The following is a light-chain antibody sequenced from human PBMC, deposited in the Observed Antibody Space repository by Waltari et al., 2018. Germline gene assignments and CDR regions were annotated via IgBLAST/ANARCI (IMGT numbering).Light chain of an antibody. CDR3: FSYRRSSTWV. J-gene: IGLJ3*02. Sequence: QSALTPPASVSGSPGPSITISCTGTSSDVGGYDYVSWYQQHPGKAPKLLIYDVTKPPSGVSHLFSGSNSANTASLTISGLQAEDEADYYCFSYRRSSTWVFGEGTKLTVL. CDR1: SSDVGGYDY. CDR2: DVT. V-gene: IGLV2-14*03.